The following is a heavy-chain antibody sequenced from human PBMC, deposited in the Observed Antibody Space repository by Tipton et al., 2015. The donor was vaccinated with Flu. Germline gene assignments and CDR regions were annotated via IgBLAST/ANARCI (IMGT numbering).Heavy chain of an antibody. J-gene: IGHJ3*02. CDR3: ARGRYYYDSSGVDAFDI. D-gene: IGHD3-22*01. Sequence: GLVKPSETLSLTCTVSGYSISSGYYWGWIRQPPGKGLEWIGSIYHSGSTYYNPSLKGRVTISVDTSKNQFSLKLGSVTAADTAVYYCARGRYYYDSSGVDAFDIWGQGTMVTVSS. CDR1: GYSISSGYY. CDR2: IYHSGST. V-gene: IGHV4-38-2*02.